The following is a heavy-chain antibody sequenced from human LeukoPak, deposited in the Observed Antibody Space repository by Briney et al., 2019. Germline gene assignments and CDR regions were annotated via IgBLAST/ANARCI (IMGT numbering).Heavy chain of an antibody. V-gene: IGHV4-34*01. D-gene: IGHD6-13*01. Sequence: PSETLSLTCAVYGGSFSGYHWSWIRQPPGKGLEWIGEINYGGSTNYNPSLKSRVTISVDTSKNQFSLKLRSVTAADTAVYYCARDSGIAAAGTAWGQGTLVTVSS. CDR3: ARDSGIAAAGTA. J-gene: IGHJ4*02. CDR2: INYGGST. CDR1: GGSFSGYH.